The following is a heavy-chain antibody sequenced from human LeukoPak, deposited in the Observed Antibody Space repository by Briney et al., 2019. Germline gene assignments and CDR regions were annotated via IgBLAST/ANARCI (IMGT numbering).Heavy chain of an antibody. CDR1: GYSFTSYW. D-gene: IGHD2-2*01. CDR2: IYPGDSDT. Sequence: GESLKISCQGSGYSFTSYWIGWVREMPGKDLEWMGIIYPGDSDTRYSPSFQGQVTISADKSISTPYLQWSSLKASDTAMYFCAKSRSTYHFDYWGQGTLVTVSS. V-gene: IGHV5-51*01. CDR3: AKSRSTYHFDY. J-gene: IGHJ4*02.